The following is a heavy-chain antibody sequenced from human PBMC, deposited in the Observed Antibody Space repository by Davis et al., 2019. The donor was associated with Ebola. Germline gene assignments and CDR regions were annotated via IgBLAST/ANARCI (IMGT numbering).Heavy chain of an antibody. D-gene: IGHD6-13*01. CDR1: GFTFSSYW. Sequence: GESLKISCAASGFTFSSYWMSWARQAPGKGLEWVSTISGSGGSTYYADSVKGRFTISRDNSKNTLYLQMNSLRAEDTAVYYCAKAGSNVDYWGQGTLVTVSS. CDR2: ISGSGGST. V-gene: IGHV3-23*01. J-gene: IGHJ4*02. CDR3: AKAGSNVDY.